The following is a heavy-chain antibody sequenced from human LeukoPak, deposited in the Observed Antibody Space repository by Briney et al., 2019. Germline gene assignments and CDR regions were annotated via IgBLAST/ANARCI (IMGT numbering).Heavy chain of an antibody. V-gene: IGHV1-2*02. Sequence: ASVKVSCKASGYTFTGYFIHWVRQAPGQGLEWMGWINPNNGGTNYAQKFQGRVTMTTDTSTSTAYMELRSLRSDDTAVYYCARGGRWELPRPYAFDIWGQGTMVTVSS. CDR1: GYTFTGYF. J-gene: IGHJ3*02. CDR2: INPNNGGT. D-gene: IGHD1-26*01. CDR3: ARGGRWELPRPYAFDI.